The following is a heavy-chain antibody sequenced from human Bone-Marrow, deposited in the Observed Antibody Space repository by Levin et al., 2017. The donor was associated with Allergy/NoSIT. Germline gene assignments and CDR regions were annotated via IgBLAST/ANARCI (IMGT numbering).Heavy chain of an antibody. CDR1: GFTFDNYA. V-gene: IGHV3-30-3*01. CDR2: ISFDGSEK. Sequence: QSGGSLRLSCAASGFTFDNYAMHWVRQAPGKGLEWVAVISFDGSEKYYADSVRGRFTVSRDNSKSILYLQMNSLRAEGTAVYFCARDGDSIIGSCGGSGCYLHFDYWGQGTLVTVSS. D-gene: IGHD2-15*01. CDR3: ARDGDSIIGSCGGSGCYLHFDY. J-gene: IGHJ4*02.